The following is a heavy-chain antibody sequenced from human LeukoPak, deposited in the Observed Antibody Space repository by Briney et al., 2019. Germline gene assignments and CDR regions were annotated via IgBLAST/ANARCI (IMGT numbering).Heavy chain of an antibody. CDR3: ARNGYCSGGSCLYYYYYGMDV. J-gene: IGHJ6*02. D-gene: IGHD2-15*01. Sequence: ASVKVSCKASGGTFSSYAISWVRQAPGQGLEWMGGIIPIFGTANYAQKFQGRVTITADESTSTAYMELSSLRSEDTAVYYCARNGYCSGGSCLYYYYYGMDVWGQGTTVTVSS. CDR2: IIPIFGTA. V-gene: IGHV1-69*13. CDR1: GGTFSSYA.